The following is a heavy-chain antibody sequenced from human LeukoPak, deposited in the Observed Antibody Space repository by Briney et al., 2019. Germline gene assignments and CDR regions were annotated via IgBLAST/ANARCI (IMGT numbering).Heavy chain of an antibody. CDR2: INHSGST. J-gene: IGHJ3*02. D-gene: IGHD2-8*02. CDR1: GGSISSYY. Sequence: SETLSLTCTVSGGSISSYYWSWIRQPPGKGLEWIGEINHSGSTNYNPSLKSRVTISVDTSKNQFSLKLTSVTAADTAVYYCARDTTVVSTDAIDIWGHGTMVTVSS. CDR3: ARDTTVVSTDAIDI. V-gene: IGHV4-34*01.